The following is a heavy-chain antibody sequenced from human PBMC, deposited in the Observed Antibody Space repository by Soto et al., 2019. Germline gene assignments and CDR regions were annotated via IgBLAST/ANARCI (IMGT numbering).Heavy chain of an antibody. CDR1: GFSFSDYA. D-gene: IGHD2-2*01. J-gene: IGHJ4*02. V-gene: IGHV3-23*01. CDR3: AKEIKKEDQLAPDFES. Sequence: EVQLLESGGGLVQPGGSLRLSCAASGFSFSDYAMSWVRQGPGKGLEWVSGISGTGGRTYYADSVKGRFTISRDNSKNTLFMQMSSLGAEDTALYYCAKEIKKEDQLAPDFESWGQGTLVTVSS. CDR2: ISGTGGRT.